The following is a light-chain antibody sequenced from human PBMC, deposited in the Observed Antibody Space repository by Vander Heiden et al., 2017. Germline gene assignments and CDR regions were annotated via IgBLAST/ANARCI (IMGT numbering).Light chain of an antibody. J-gene: IGKJ2*01. V-gene: IGKV1-9*01. CDR2: AAS. CDR3: QQLNTYQT. Sequence: TQLTQSPSSLSASVGDRVTITCRASQDISNYLAWYQQKPGKAPKLLIYAASTLEGGVPSRFSGSGSGTDFTLTISSLQPADFATYYCQQLNTYQTFGQGTKLEIE. CDR1: QDISNY.